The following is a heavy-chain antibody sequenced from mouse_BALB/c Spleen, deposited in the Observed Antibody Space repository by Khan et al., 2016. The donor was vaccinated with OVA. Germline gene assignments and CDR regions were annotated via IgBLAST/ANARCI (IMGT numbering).Heavy chain of an antibody. Sequence: EVQLQESGPELVKPGASVKISCKASGYSFTGYFMNWVKQSHGKSLEWIGRINPYNGDTFYNQKFKGKATLTVDKSSTTAHMDLLSLTSEDSAVYYCGGSFYYDYDAWFAYWGQGTLVTVSA. CDR3: GGSFYYDYDAWFAY. CDR2: INPYNGDT. CDR1: GYSFTGYF. J-gene: IGHJ3*01. D-gene: IGHD2-4*01. V-gene: IGHV1-37*01.